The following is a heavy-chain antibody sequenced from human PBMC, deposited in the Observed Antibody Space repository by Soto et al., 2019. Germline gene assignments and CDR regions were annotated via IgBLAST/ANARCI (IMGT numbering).Heavy chain of an antibody. CDR2: ISYDGSNK. J-gene: IGHJ2*01. CDR1: GFTFSSYG. CDR3: AKSGYCSGGSCYWYFDL. V-gene: IGHV3-30*18. D-gene: IGHD2-15*01. Sequence: QVQLVESGGGVVQPGRSLRLSCAASGFTFSSYGMHWVRQAPGKGLEWVAVISYDGSNKYYADSVKGRFTISRDNSKNTLYLQMNSLRAEDTAVYYCAKSGYCSGGSCYWYFDLWGRGTLVTVSS.